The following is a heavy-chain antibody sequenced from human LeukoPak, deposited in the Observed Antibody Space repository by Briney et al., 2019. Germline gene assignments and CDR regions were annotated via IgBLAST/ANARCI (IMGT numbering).Heavy chain of an antibody. CDR2: ISGSGGST. CDR3: AKGVGGAVAGHLDY. V-gene: IGHV3-23*01. CDR1: GFTFSSYA. Sequence: GGSLRLSCAASGFTFSSYAMSWVRQAPGKGLEWVLAISGSGGSTYYADSVKGRFTISRDNSKNTLYLQMNSLRAEDTAVYYCAKGVGGAVAGHLDYWGQGTLVAVSS. J-gene: IGHJ4*02. D-gene: IGHD6-19*01.